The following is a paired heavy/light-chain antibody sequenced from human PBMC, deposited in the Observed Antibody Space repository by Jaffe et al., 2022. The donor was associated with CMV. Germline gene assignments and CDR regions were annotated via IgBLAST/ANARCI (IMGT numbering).Heavy chain of an antibody. CDR2: ISSSGSTI. V-gene: IGHV3-48*03. CDR3: AREGGYCTNGVCYTGYWYFDL. J-gene: IGHJ2*01. Sequence: EVQLVESGGGLVQPGGSLRLSCAASGFTFSSYEMNWVRQAPGKGLEWVSYISSSGSTIYYADSVKGRFTISRDNAKNSLYLQMNSLRAEDTAVYYCAREGGYCTNGVCYTGYWYFDLWGRGTLVTVSS. CDR1: GFTFSSYE. D-gene: IGHD2-8*01.
Light chain of an antibody. CDR2: DVS. CDR3: SSYTSSSTPYV. Sequence: QSALTQPASVSGSPGQSITISCTGTSSDVGGYNYVSWYQQHPGKAPKLMIYDVSNRPSGVSNRFSGSKSGNTASLTISGLQAEDEADYYCSSYTSSSTPYVFGTGTKVTVL. J-gene: IGLJ1*01. V-gene: IGLV2-14*03. CDR1: SSDVGGYNY.